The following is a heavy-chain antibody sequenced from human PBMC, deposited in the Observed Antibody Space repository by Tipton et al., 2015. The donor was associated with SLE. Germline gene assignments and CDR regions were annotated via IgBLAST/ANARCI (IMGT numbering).Heavy chain of an antibody. Sequence: SLRLSCTASRFIYTNYAINWVRQAPGKGLEWVSVTYSGGSTYYADSVRGRFTISRDNSKNTLFLQMNSLKAEDTAEYYCAKDKGYCSGGSCRSGYYYYGMDVGGQGATVIVSS. CDR2: TYSGGST. J-gene: IGHJ6*02. D-gene: IGHD2-15*01. V-gene: IGHV3-23*03. CDR3: AKDKGYCSGGSCRSGYYYYGMDV. CDR1: RFIYTNYA.